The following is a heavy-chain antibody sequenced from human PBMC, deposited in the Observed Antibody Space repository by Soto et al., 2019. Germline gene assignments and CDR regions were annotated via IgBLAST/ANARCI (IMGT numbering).Heavy chain of an antibody. D-gene: IGHD3-10*01. J-gene: IGHJ6*02. CDR2: IYYSGRT. V-gene: IGHV4-59*01. CDR1: GGSISSYY. CDR3: ARGDPLLWFGEKVYYGMDV. Sequence: QVQLQESGPGLVKPSETLSLTCTVSGGSISSYYWSWIRQPPGKGLEWIGYIYYSGRTNYNPSLKSRAAISVDTSKNQFSLTLSSVTAADTAVYYCARGDPLLWFGEKVYYGMDVWGQGTTVTVSS.